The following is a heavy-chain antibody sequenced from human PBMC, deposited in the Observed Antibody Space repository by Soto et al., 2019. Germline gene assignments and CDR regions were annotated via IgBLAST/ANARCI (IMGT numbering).Heavy chain of an antibody. D-gene: IGHD2-2*03. CDR1: GGTFSGYA. J-gene: IGHJ6*02. V-gene: IGHV1-69*13. Sequence: SVKVSCKASGGTFSGYAISWVRQAPGQGLEWMGGIIPIFGTANYAQKFQGRVTITADESTSTAYMELSSLRSEDTAVYYCASGYCSSTSCPPFYGMDVWGQGTTVTVSS. CDR3: ASGYCSSTSCPPFYGMDV. CDR2: IIPIFGTA.